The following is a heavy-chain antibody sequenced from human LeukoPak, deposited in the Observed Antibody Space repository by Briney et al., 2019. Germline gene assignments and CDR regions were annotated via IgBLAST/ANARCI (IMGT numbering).Heavy chain of an antibody. CDR2: VHLDGTT. D-gene: IGHD3-3*01. V-gene: IGHV4-4*02. CDR3: AREGGFYRPLDY. CDR1: GGSVASTNW. J-gene: IGHJ4*02. Sequence: SETLSLACGVSGGSVASTNWWTWGRQPPGKGLEWIGEVHLDGTTNYNPSLKSRPTMSVDLSENHISLTLTSVTAADTAVYYCAREGGFYRPLDYSGQGTLVTVSS.